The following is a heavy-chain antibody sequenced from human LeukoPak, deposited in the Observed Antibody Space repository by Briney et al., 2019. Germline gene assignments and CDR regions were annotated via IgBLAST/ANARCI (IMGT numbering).Heavy chain of an antibody. CDR3: ARDRYYDTSGSFDS. CDR1: GFTFSRYG. V-gene: IGHV3-20*04. J-gene: IGHJ4*02. Sequence: GGSLRLSCAASGFTFSRYGMSWVRQAPGKGLEWVSGINWNGGSTGYADSVKGRFTISRDNAKNSLYLQMNSLRAEDTALYYCARDRYYDTSGSFDSWGQGTLVTVSS. CDR2: INWNGGST. D-gene: IGHD3-22*01.